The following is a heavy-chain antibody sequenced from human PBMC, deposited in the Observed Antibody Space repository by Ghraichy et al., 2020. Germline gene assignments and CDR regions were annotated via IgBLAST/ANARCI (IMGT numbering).Heavy chain of an antibody. Sequence: GESLNISCVASGFTFTTYGMHWVRQAPGKGLEWVASVSHDGSAIYYRDSVTGRFTISRDNSKNTLSLQMNSLRVEDTGVYYCATHDGDEYYHGMDVWGQGTTVTVS. D-gene: IGHD2/OR15-2a*01. V-gene: IGHV3-30*03. CDR1: GFTFTTYG. CDR3: ATHDGDEYYHGMDV. CDR2: VSHDGSAI. J-gene: IGHJ6*02.